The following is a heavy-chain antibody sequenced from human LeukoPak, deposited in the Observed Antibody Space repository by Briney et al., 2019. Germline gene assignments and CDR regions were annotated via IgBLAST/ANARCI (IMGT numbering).Heavy chain of an antibody. J-gene: IGHJ6*03. D-gene: IGHD4/OR15-4a*01. CDR2: INPNSGGT. CDR1: GYTFTGYY. Sequence: ASVKVSCKTSGYTFTGYYMHWVRQAPGQGLEWMGWINPNSGGTNYAQKFQGRVTMTRDTSISTAYMELSRLRSDDTAVYYCAANLAYYYYYYMDVWGKGTTVTVSS. CDR3: AANLAYYYYYYMDV. V-gene: IGHV1-2*02.